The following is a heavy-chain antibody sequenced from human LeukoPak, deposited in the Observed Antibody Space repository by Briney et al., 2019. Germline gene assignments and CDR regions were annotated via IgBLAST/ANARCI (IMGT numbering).Heavy chain of an antibody. CDR2: IYYSGTT. CDR3: ARQYSNTWYGWFDP. V-gene: IGHV4-39*01. CDR1: GGSISSSSHY. J-gene: IGHJ5*02. Sequence: SETLSPTCTVSGGSISSSSHYWGWIRQPPGKGLEWIGDIYYSGTTYYNPSLKSRVTMSIDTSKKQFSLKLSSVTAADTAIYYCARQYSNTWYGWFDPWGQGTLVTVSS. D-gene: IGHD6-13*01.